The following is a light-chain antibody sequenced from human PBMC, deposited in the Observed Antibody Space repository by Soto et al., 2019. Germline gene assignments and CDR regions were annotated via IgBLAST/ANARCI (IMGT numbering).Light chain of an antibody. J-gene: IGLJ1*01. V-gene: IGLV2-14*01. CDR2: AVS. CDR1: SSDVGGFNY. Sequence: QAVLTQPASVSGSPGQSITISCTGTSSDVGGFNYVSWFQHYPGKAPKLMIYAVSNRPSGVSNRFSGSKSGNTASLTISGLQAEDEADYYCSSYTSSSTRVFGTGTKLTVL. CDR3: SSYTSSSTRV.